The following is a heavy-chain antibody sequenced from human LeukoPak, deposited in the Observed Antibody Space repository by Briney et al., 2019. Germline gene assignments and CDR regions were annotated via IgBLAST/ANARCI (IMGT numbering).Heavy chain of an antibody. Sequence: ASVKVSCKASGYTFTGYYMHWVRQAPGQGLEWMGRINPNSGGTNYAQKFQGRVTMTRDTSISTAYMELSRLRSDDTAVYYCARGGGSFSDVGPTFDPWGQGTLVTVPS. CDR2: INPNSGGT. V-gene: IGHV1-2*06. D-gene: IGHD3-16*01. J-gene: IGHJ5*02. CDR3: ARGGGSFSDVGPTFDP. CDR1: GYTFTGYY.